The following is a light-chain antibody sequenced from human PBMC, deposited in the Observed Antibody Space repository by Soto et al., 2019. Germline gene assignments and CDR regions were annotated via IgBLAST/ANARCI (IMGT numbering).Light chain of an antibody. CDR3: YSWNSNSYTHYV. V-gene: IGLV2-14*03. J-gene: IGLJ1*01. Sequence: QSALTQPASVSGSPGQSITISCTGTSSDIGASNYVSWYQQHPGQAPKLMISDVNNRPSGISDRFSGSKSGNPASLTISGLRAEYEADYYCYSWNSNSYTHYVFGTGTKLTVL. CDR2: DVN. CDR1: SSDIGASNY.